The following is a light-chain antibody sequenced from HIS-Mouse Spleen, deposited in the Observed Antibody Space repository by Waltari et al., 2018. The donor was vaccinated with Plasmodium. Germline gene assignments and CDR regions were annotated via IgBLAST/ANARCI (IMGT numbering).Light chain of an antibody. J-gene: IGLJ3*02. CDR3: YSTDSSGNHRV. V-gene: IGLV3-10*01. Sequence: SYELTPPPSVSVSPGQTARITCSGDALPKKYAYWYQQKSGQAPVLVNYEDSKRPPGIPSTVSGSSSGTMATLTIRGAQVEDEADYYCYSTDSSGNHRVFGGGTKLTVL. CDR1: ALPKKY. CDR2: EDS.